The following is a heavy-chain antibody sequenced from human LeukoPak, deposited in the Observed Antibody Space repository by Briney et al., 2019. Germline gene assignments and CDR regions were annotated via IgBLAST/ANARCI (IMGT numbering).Heavy chain of an antibody. D-gene: IGHD6-13*01. J-gene: IGHJ4*02. CDR1: GGSFSGYY. V-gene: IGHV4-59*01. CDR2: IYYSGST. Sequence: PSETLSVTCAVYGGSFSGYYWSWIRQPPGKGLEWIGYIYYSGSTNYNPSLKSRVTISVDTSKNQFSLKLSSVTAADTAVYYCARMYSSSWYPFDYWGQGTLVTVSS. CDR3: ARMYSSSWYPFDY.